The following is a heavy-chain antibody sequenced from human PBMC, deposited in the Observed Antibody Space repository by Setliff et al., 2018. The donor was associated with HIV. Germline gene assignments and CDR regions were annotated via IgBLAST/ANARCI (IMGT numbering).Heavy chain of an antibody. J-gene: IGHJ4*02. CDR1: GYTFTSYG. V-gene: IGHV1-18*01. D-gene: IGHD2-2*01. CDR3: ARGPPIVVVPAALLTFDY. CDR2: ISAYNGNT. Sequence: ASVKVSCKASGYTFTSYGISWVRQAPGQGLEWMGWISAYNGNTNYAQKLQGRVTMTTDTSTSTAYMELRSLRSDDTAVYYCARGPPIVVVPAALLTFDYWSQGTLVTVSS.